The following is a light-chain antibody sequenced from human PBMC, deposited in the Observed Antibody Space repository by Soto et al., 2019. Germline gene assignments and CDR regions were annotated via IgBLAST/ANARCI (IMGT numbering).Light chain of an antibody. CDR2: KAS. J-gene: IGKJ4*01. CDR1: QSISNW. Sequence: DIQMTQSPSTLSASVGDRVTITCRASQSISNWLAWYQQKPGKAPKLLIYKASILESGVPSRFSGSGSGTEFTLTISSLQPDDFATYYCQKYNSIFLLTFGGGTKVEIK. V-gene: IGKV1-5*03. CDR3: QKYNSIFLLT.